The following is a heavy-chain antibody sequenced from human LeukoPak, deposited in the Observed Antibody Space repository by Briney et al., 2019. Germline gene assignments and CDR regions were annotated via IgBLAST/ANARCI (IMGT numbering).Heavy chain of an antibody. D-gene: IGHD1-26*01. V-gene: IGHV3-7*01. Sequence: GGSLRLSCAASGFTFSSYWMSWVRQAPGKGLEWVANIKQDGSEKYYVDSVKGRFTISRDNAKSSLYLQMNSLRAEDTAVYYCARRISGSYRIFDYWGQGTLVTVSS. CDR3: ARRISGSYRIFDY. CDR2: IKQDGSEK. CDR1: GFTFSSYW. J-gene: IGHJ4*02.